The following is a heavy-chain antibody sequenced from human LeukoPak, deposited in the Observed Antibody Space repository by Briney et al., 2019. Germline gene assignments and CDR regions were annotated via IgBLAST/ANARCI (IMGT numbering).Heavy chain of an antibody. J-gene: IGHJ4*02. Sequence: GGSLRLSCVASGVTLSNYAMSWARQAPGKGLEWVSGISSSGSGGNTYYADSVKGRFTISRDSSRNTLFLHMNTLRAEDTAIYYCARDVDYAFDYWGQGTLVTVSS. D-gene: IGHD4-17*01. CDR3: ARDVDYAFDY. CDR2: ISSSGSGGNT. CDR1: GVTLSNYA. V-gene: IGHV3-23*01.